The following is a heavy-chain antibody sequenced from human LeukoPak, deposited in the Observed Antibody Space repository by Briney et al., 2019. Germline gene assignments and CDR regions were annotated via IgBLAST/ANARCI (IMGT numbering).Heavy chain of an antibody. CDR1: GYTFTSYD. V-gene: IGHV1-8*01. CDR2: MNPNSGNT. J-gene: IGHJ5*02. D-gene: IGHD3-3*01. Sequence: GASVKVSCKASGYTFTSYDINWVRQATGQGLEWMGWMNPNSGNTGYAQKFQGRVTVTRNTSISTAYMELSSLRSEDTAVYYCARDQRGSYYDFWSGYYSRYGWFDPWGQGTLVTVSS. CDR3: ARDQRGSYYDFWSGYYSRYGWFDP.